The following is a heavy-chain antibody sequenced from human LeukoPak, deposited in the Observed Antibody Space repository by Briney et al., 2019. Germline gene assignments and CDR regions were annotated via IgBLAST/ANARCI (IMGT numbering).Heavy chain of an antibody. Sequence: PSETLSLTCTVSGGSISSYYWSWIRQPPGKGLEWIGYIYYSGSTSYNPSLKSRVTISVDTSKNQFSLKLSSVTAADTAVYYCARLGRNTAVDYWGQGTLVTVSS. CDR1: GGSISSYY. J-gene: IGHJ4*02. CDR3: ARLGRNTAVDY. CDR2: IYYSGST. D-gene: IGHD2-21*02. V-gene: IGHV4-59*08.